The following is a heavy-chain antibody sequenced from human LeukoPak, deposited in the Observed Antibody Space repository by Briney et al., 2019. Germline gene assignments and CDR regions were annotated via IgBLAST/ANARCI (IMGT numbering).Heavy chain of an antibody. CDR3: ARYNWNYLDY. V-gene: IGHV3-64*01. CDR1: GFTFSSYA. Sequence: GGSLRLSCAASGFTFSSYAMHWVRQAPGKGLEYVSAISSNGGSTYYANSVKGRFTISRDNSKNTLYLQMGSLRAEDMAVYYCARYNWNYLDYWGQGTLVTVSS. CDR2: ISSNGGST. D-gene: IGHD1-20*01. J-gene: IGHJ4*02.